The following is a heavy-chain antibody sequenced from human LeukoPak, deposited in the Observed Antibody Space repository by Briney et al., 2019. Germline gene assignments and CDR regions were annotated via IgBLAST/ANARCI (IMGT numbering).Heavy chain of an antibody. CDR2: IWYDGTNK. Sequence: GGSLRLSCAASGFTFSSYGMHWVRQAPGKGLEWVAVIWYDGTNKYYADSVKGRFTISRDNSKNTLYLQMNSLRAADTAVYYCARDPGLWDSSEDWFDPWGQGTLVTVSS. J-gene: IGHJ5*02. V-gene: IGHV3-33*01. CDR1: GFTFSSYG. CDR3: ARDPGLWDSSEDWFDP. D-gene: IGHD3-22*01.